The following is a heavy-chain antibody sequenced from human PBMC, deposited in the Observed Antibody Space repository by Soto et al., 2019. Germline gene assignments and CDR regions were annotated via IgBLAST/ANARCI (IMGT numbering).Heavy chain of an antibody. CDR3: AKRGSGSYYDY. CDR1: GFTFSSYA. CDR2: ISGSGGST. D-gene: IGHD3-10*01. Sequence: EVQLLESGGGLVQPGGSLRLSCAASGFTFSSYAMSWVRQAPGKGLERVSVISGSGGSTYYADSVKGRFTISRDNSKNTVYLQMNSLRAEDTAVYYCAKRGSGSYYDYWGQGTLVTVSS. V-gene: IGHV3-23*01. J-gene: IGHJ4*02.